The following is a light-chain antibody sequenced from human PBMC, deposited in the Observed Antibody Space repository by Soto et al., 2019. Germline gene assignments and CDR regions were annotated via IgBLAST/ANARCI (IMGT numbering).Light chain of an antibody. V-gene: IGLV2-23*01. J-gene: IGLJ1*01. CDR2: EGT. CDR1: SLEVANDKF. CDR3: CSYAHSDTHNYV. Sequence: TKTVFLSGSYVQYTNGSCTGSSLEVANDKFVSWYQQHPGKAPKLMIYEGTKRPSGVSDRFSASKSGDTASLTISGLQAEDEADYYCCSYAHSDTHNYVFGTGT.